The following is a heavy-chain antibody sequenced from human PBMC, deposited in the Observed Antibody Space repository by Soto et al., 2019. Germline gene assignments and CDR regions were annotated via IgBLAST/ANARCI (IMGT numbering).Heavy chain of an antibody. CDR2: IIPISETT. CDR1: GGTFSSYA. D-gene: IGHD2-2*01. V-gene: IGHV1-69*13. J-gene: IGHJ6*02. Sequence: SVRVSCKASGGTFSSYAISWLLQAPGQGLEWMGGIIPISETTNYAQKFQGRVTITADESKSTAYMELSSLRSEDTAVYYCARSQGSSTSLEVYYYYYYGMDVWGQGTTVTVSS. CDR3: ARSQGSSTSLEVYYYYYYGMDV.